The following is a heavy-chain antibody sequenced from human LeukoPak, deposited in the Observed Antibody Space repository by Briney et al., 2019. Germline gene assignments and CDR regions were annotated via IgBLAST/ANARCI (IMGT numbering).Heavy chain of an antibody. CDR3: AKMARPLDY. J-gene: IGHJ4*02. D-gene: IGHD2-8*01. Sequence: GGSLRLSCAASGFTFTDYYMSWIRQAPGKGLEYLSYISPNGLDIAYTDSVQGRFTISRDNADNSLHLQMNSLRAEDTAVYYCAKMARPLDYWGLGTLVTVSS. CDR2: ISPNGLDI. CDR1: GFTFTDYY. V-gene: IGHV3-11*04.